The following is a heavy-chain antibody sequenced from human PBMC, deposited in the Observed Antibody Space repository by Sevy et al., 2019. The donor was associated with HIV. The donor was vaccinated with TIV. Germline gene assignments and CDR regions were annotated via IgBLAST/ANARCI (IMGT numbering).Heavy chain of an antibody. J-gene: IGHJ6*02. CDR2: IYYSGST. Sequence: SETLSLTCTVSGGSISNGDYYWSWIRQPPGKGLEWIGYIYYSGSTYYNSSLKSRVTISVDTSKNQFSLKLSSVTATDTATYYCARDAAGYYDMDVWGQGTTVTVSS. D-gene: IGHD6-25*01. V-gene: IGHV4-30-4*01. CDR3: ARDAAGYYDMDV. CDR1: GGSISNGDYY.